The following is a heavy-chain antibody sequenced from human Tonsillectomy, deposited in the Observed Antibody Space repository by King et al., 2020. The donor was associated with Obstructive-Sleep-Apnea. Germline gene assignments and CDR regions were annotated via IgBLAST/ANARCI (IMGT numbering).Heavy chain of an antibody. V-gene: IGHV6-1*01. CDR3: ASGTWGYFDY. J-gene: IGHJ4*02. D-gene: IGHD1-1*01. Sequence: GQLQQSGPGLVKPSQTLSLTCAISGGSVSRNRSDWKCIRQSPSRGLDWLGMTYYRSKWYNDYAVSVKMRITINPDTSKNQFSLQLNSVTPEDTAVYYCASGTWGYFDYWGQGTLVTVSS. CDR1: GGSVSRNRSD. CDR2: TYYRSKWYN.